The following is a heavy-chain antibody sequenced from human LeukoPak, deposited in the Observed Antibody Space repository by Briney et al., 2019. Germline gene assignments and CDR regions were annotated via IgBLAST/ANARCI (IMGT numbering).Heavy chain of an antibody. CDR1: GGSISSSSYY. CDR2: IYYSGST. Sequence: KPSETLSLTCTVSGGSISSSSYYWGWIRQPPGKGLEWIGSIYYSGSTYYNPSLKSRVTISVDTSKNQFSLKLSSVTAADTAVYYCASHFPGVAVAGYYFDYWGQGTLVTVSS. D-gene: IGHD6-19*01. J-gene: IGHJ4*02. V-gene: IGHV4-39*01. CDR3: ASHFPGVAVAGYYFDY.